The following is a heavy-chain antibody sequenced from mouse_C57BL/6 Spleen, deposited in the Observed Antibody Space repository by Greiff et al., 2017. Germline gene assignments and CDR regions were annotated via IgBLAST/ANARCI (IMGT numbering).Heavy chain of an antibody. CDR3: ARKGAYFDV. J-gene: IGHJ1*03. CDR1: GYAFTNYL. CDR2: INPGSGGT. V-gene: IGHV1-54*01. Sequence: QVQLQQSGAELVRPGTSVKVSCKASGYAFTNYLIEWVKQRPGQGLEWIGVINPGSGGTNYNEKFKGKATLTADKSSSTAYMQLSSLTSEDSAVYFCARKGAYFDVGGTGTTVTVSS.